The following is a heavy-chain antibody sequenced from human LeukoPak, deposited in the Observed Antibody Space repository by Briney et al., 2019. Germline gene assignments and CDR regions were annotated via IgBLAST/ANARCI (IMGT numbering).Heavy chain of an antibody. V-gene: IGHV3-23*01. Sequence: GGSLRLSCAASGFTFSSYAMNWVRQAPGKGLEWVSSISGSGGSTYYADSVKGRFTISRDNSKNTLYMQMKSLRAEDTAVYYCAKFRAVTPDYWGQGTLVTVSS. CDR2: ISGSGGST. CDR1: GFTFSSYA. J-gene: IGHJ4*02. CDR3: AKFRAVTPDY. D-gene: IGHD4-17*01.